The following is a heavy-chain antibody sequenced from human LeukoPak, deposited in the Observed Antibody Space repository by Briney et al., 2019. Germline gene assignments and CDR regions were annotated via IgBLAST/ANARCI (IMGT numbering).Heavy chain of an antibody. V-gene: IGHV3-23*01. J-gene: IGHJ4*02. Sequence: GGSLRLSCAASGFTFSSYAMSWVRQAPGKGLEWVSAISGSGGSTYYADSVKGRFTISRDNSKNTLYLQMNSLRAEDTAVYYCAKFPASAPAAMRFDPSHSRPYYFDYWGQGTLVTVSS. D-gene: IGHD2-2*01. CDR1: GFTFSSYA. CDR2: ISGSGGST. CDR3: AKFPASAPAAMRFDPSHSRPYYFDY.